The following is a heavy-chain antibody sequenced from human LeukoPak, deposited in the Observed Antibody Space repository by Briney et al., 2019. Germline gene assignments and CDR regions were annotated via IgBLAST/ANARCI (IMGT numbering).Heavy chain of an antibody. D-gene: IGHD5-24*01. CDR1: GDSIGTSY. CDR2: LYNSGTT. Sequence: SETLSLTCIVSGDSIGTSYWSWIRQPPGKGLEWIGRLYNSGTTNYNPSLRSRVTISIDRSNNQFSLRMNSVTAADTAVYFCARHGPGDVEMATITVWGQGTLVTVAS. CDR3: ARHGPGDVEMATITV. J-gene: IGHJ1*01. V-gene: IGHV4-59*08.